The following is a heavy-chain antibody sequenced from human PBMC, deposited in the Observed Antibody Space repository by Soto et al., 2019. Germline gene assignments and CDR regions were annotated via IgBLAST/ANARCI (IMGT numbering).Heavy chain of an antibody. Sequence: QVTLKESGPVLVKPTESLTLTGTVSGFSLSNARMGVSWIRQPPGKALEWLAHIISNDEKSYSTSLKSRLTIYKDTSKSQVVLTMANMDPVDTATYYCARISGPYYYYGMDVWGEGTTVTVTS. J-gene: IGHJ6*04. CDR1: GFSLSNARMG. D-gene: IGHD3-10*01. CDR2: IISNDEK. CDR3: ARISGPYYYYGMDV. V-gene: IGHV2-26*01.